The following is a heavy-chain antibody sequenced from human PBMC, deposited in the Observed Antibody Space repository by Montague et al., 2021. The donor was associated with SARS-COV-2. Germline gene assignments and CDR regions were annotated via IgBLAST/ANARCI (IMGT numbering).Heavy chain of an antibody. CDR2: ISWNSGSR. CDR1: GFTFGDYA. J-gene: IGHJ3*02. CDR3: AKDYYFGAFDI. Sequence: SLRLSCAASGFTFGDYAMHWVRQTPGKGLEWVSGISWNSGSRGYADSVKGRFTIYGDNAKNSLYLQMNSLRTEDTAFYYCAKDYYFGAFDIWGQGTMVTVSS. V-gene: IGHV3-9*01. D-gene: IGHD3-10*01.